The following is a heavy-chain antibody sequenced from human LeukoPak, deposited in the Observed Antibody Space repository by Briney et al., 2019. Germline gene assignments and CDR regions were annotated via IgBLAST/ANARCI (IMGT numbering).Heavy chain of an antibody. V-gene: IGHV3-64*01. CDR2: ISSNGGST. CDR3: AREATVTTLIKFHNWFDP. J-gene: IGHJ5*02. D-gene: IGHD4-17*01. Sequence: PGGSLRLSCAASGFTFSSYAMHWVRQAPGKGLEYVSAISSNGGSTYYANSVKGRFTTSRDNSKNTLYLQMGSLRAEGMAVYYCAREATVTTLIKFHNWFDPWGQGTLVTVSS. CDR1: GFTFSSYA.